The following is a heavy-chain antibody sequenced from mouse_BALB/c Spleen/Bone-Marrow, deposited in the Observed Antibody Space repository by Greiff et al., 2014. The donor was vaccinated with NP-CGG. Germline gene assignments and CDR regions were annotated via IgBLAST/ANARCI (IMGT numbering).Heavy chain of an antibody. J-gene: IGHJ4*01. Sequence: EVNLVESGGGLVKPGGSLKLSCAASGFALSSYDMSWVRQTPEKRLEWVAYISHGGGTTYYSDTVKGRFTISRDNAKNTLYLQMSSLKSEDTAIYYCTRHGGYYPYYYAMDYWGQGTSVTVSS. CDR2: ISHGGGTT. V-gene: IGHV5-12-1*01. CDR3: TRHGGYYPYYYAMDY. CDR1: GFALSSYD. D-gene: IGHD2-3*01.